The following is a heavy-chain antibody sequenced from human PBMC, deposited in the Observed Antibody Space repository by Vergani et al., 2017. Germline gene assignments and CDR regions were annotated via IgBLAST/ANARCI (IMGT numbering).Heavy chain of an antibody. V-gene: IGHV4-61*02. CDR1: GGSISSGSYY. Sequence: QVQLQESGPGLVKSSQTLSLTCTVSGGSISSGSYYWSWIRQPAGKGLEWIGRIYTSGSTNYNPSLKSRVTISVDTSKNQFSLKLSSVTAADTAVYYCXRHDFRIAAAGTIWYFDLWGRGTLVTVSS. D-gene: IGHD6-13*01. CDR3: XRHDFRIAAAGTIWYFDL. J-gene: IGHJ2*01. CDR2: IYTSGST.